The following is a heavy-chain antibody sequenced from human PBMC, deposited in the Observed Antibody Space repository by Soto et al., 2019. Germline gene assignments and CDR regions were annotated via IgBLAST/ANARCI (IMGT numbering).Heavy chain of an antibody. CDR3: ARAFFYQGSDSRGYSFDAFDF. D-gene: IGHD3-22*01. V-gene: IGHV1-18*01. CDR1: GYTFTSSG. CDR2: ISAHTGSS. J-gene: IGHJ3*01. Sequence: QVQLVQSGAEVKKPGASVKVSCKASGYTFTSSGMSWVRQAPGQGLEWMGWISAHTGSSEYAQRFQGRGTMTIDRSTSTAYMELRSLSSDDTAVYYCARAFFYQGSDSRGYSFDAFDFWGPGTLVTVSS.